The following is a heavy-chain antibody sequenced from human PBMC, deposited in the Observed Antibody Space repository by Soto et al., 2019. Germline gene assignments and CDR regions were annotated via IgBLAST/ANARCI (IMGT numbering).Heavy chain of an antibody. CDR1: GFSLSTSGVG. D-gene: IGHD3-22*01. V-gene: IGHV2-5*02. J-gene: IGHJ4*02. Sequence: QITLKESGPTLVKPTQTLTLTCTFSGFSLSTSGVGVGWIRQPPGKALEWLALIYWDDDKRYSPSLKSRLTITKDTSKIPVVLTMTNTDPVDTATYYCAHRLYDSSDYAFECWGKGTLVTVSS. CDR2: IYWDDDK. CDR3: AHRLYDSSDYAFEC.